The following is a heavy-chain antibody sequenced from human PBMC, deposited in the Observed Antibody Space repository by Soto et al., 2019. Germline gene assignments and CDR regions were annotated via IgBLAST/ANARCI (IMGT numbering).Heavy chain of an antibody. CDR1: GFTFSNYG. J-gene: IGHJ5*02. CDR2: IWYDGSNK. D-gene: IGHD3-3*01. V-gene: IGHV3-33*01. CDR3: ARDLYDFWSGYSLANWFDP. Sequence: GGSLRLSCAASGFTFSNYGMHWVRQAPGKGLEWVAVIWYDGSNKYYADSVKGRFTISRDNSKNTLYLQMNSLRAEDTAVYYCARDLYDFWSGYSLANWFDPWGQGTLVTVSS.